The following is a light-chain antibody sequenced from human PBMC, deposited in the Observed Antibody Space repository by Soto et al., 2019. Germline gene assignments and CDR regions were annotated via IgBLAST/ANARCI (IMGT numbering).Light chain of an antibody. J-gene: IGLJ3*02. V-gene: IGLV1-44*01. Sequence: QSVLTQPPSASGTPGQRVTISCSGGKSDIGSNTVYWFQQFPGTAPRLVIYTNNQRPSGVPDRFSSSKSGTSASLVISGLQSEDEADYYCATWDDSLHVCVFSGGTKVTVL. CDR3: ATWDDSLHVCV. CDR2: TNN. CDR1: KSDIGSNT.